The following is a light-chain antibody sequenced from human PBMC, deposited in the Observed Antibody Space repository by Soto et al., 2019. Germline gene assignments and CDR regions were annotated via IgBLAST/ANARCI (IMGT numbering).Light chain of an antibody. Sequence: AIRMTQSPSSLSASTGDRVTITCRASQGISSYLAWYQQKPGKAPKLLIYAASTLQSGVPSRFSGSGSRTDGTRNISCPQSEEFATYYFQQYYSYPVTFGGGTKVEIK. CDR2: AAS. CDR3: QQYYSYPVT. J-gene: IGKJ4*01. V-gene: IGKV1-8*01. CDR1: QGISSY.